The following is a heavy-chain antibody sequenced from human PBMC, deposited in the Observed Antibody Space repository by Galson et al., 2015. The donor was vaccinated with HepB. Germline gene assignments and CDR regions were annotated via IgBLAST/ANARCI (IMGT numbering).Heavy chain of an antibody. V-gene: IGHV3-23*01. CDR2: ISDSGGST. CDR1: GFTFSSYA. CDR3: ARDGVNAFDI. D-gene: IGHD3-10*01. Sequence: SLRLSCAASGFTFSSYAMNWVRQAPGKGLEWVSGISDSGGSTNCADSVKGRFTISRDNAKNTLYLQMNSLRADDTAVYYCARDGVNAFDIWGQGTMVTVSS. J-gene: IGHJ3*02.